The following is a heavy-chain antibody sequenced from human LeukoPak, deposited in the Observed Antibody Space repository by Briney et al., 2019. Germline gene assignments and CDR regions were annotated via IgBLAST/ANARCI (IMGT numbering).Heavy chain of an antibody. D-gene: IGHD7-27*01. V-gene: IGHV1-2*02. CDR1: VYTFTGYY. CDR3: ARDRSVNWGYY. Sequence: ASVKVSCKASVYTFTGYYMHWVRQAPGQGLEWMGWINPKSGGTKYAQSFQGRVTMTRDTSISTAYMELSGLRSDDTAAYYCARDRSVNWGYYWGQGTLVTVSS. CDR2: INPKSGGT. J-gene: IGHJ4*02.